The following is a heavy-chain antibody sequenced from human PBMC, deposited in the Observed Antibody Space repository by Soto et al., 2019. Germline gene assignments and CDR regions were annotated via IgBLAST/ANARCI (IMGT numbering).Heavy chain of an antibody. CDR2: ILSNDEK. Sequence: QVTLKESGPVRVKPTETLTLTCTDSGFALNNTRMGVSWIRQPPGKALEWLAQILSNDEKSYTTSLASRLTISRDTPKSQVFLTMTNMGPVDTATYYCAHIILYYYESSGHRPAGAFDIWGQGTMVTVSS. V-gene: IGHV2-26*01. CDR1: GFALNNTRMG. D-gene: IGHD3-22*01. CDR3: AHIILYYYESSGHRPAGAFDI. J-gene: IGHJ3*02.